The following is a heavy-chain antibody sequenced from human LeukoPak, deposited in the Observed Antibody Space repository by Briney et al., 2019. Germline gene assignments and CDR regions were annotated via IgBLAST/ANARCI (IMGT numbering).Heavy chain of an antibody. Sequence: GASVKVSCKASGYTFTDYYIHWVRQAPGQGLEWMGWINPKSGGTTYAQKFQGRVTVTRDTSISTAYVDLSRLTSDDTAVYYCARFRRFSYEYDSPNYYDWYLDLWGRGTLVTVST. V-gene: IGHV1-2*02. J-gene: IGHJ2*01. CDR2: INPKSGGT. D-gene: IGHD3-22*01. CDR3: ARFRRFSYEYDSPNYYDWYLDL. CDR1: GYTFTDYY.